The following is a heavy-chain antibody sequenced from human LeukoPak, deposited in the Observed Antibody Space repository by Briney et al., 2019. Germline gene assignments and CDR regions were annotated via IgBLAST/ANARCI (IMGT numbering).Heavy chain of an antibody. CDR1: GYTFTGYY. CDR3: ASGGGSMVRGSYYYYMDV. D-gene: IGHD3-10*01. Sequence: VASVKVSCKASGYTFTGYYMHWVRQAPGQGLEWMGWINPNSGGTNYAQKFQGRVTMTRDTSISTAYMELSRLRSDDTAVYYCASGGGSMVRGSYYYYMDVWGKGTTVTVSS. J-gene: IGHJ6*03. V-gene: IGHV1-2*02. CDR2: INPNSGGT.